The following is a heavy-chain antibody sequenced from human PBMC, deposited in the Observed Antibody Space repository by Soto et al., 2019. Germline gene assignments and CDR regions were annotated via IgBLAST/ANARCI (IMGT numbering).Heavy chain of an antibody. D-gene: IGHD5-18*01. Sequence: PGGSLRLSCAASGFTFSSYSMSWVRQAPGKGLEWVSSITSSTTYIHYGDSVKGRFAISRDNAKDSLYLQMNSLRAEDTAVYYCARYSYGSYYYYYGMDFWGQGTTVTVSS. J-gene: IGHJ6*02. CDR1: GFTFSSYS. CDR3: ARYSYGSYYYYYGMDF. CDR2: ITSSTTYI. V-gene: IGHV3-21*01.